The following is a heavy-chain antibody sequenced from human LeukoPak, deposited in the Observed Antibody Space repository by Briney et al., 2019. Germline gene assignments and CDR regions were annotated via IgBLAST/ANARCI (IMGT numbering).Heavy chain of an antibody. Sequence: RGESLKISCKGSGYSFTNYWIGWVRQMPGKGLEWMGIIYPGDSDTRYSPSFQGQVTISADKSTSTAYLQWSSLKASDSAMYYCAASTYGSGSYVAFDSWGQGTLVTVSS. J-gene: IGHJ4*02. D-gene: IGHD3-10*01. CDR1: GYSFTNYW. V-gene: IGHV5-51*01. CDR2: IYPGDSDT. CDR3: AASTYGSGSYVAFDS.